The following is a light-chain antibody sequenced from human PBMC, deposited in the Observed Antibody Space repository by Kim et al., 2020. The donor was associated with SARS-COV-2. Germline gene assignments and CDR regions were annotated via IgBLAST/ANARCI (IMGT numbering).Light chain of an antibody. CDR1: QSVSSSY. CDR3: QQYGSSPPYS. V-gene: IGKV3-20*01. J-gene: IGKJ2*03. CDR2: GAS. Sequence: EIVLTQSPGTLSLSPGERATLSCRASQSVSSSYLGWYQQKPGQAPRLLIYGASSRATGIPDRFSGSGSGTDFNLTISRLEPEDFGVYYWQQYGSSPPYSFGRETRLEI.